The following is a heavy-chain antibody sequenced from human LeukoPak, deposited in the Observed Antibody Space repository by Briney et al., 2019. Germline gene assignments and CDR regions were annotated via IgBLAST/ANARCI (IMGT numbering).Heavy chain of an antibody. CDR1: GGSFSGYY. CDR2: INHSGST. Sequence: SETLSLTCAVYGGSFSGYYWSWIRQPPGKGLEWIGEINHSGSTNYNPSLKSRVTISVDTSKNQFSLKVSSVTAADTAVYYCARALVGRGRLFDYWGQGTLVTVSS. D-gene: IGHD6-6*01. CDR3: ARALVGRGRLFDY. J-gene: IGHJ4*02. V-gene: IGHV4-34*01.